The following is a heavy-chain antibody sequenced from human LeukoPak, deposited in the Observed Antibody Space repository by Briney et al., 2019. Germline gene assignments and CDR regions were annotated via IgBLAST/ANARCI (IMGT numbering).Heavy chain of an antibody. CDR1: GFTLSVYG. CDR2: ISYDGSNK. J-gene: IGHJ4*02. D-gene: IGHD3-10*01. CDR3: ARHFDREIWFGEFTVGYFDY. V-gene: IGHV3-30*03. Sequence: GRSLRLSCAASGFTLSVYGMHWVRQAPGKGLEWVAVISYDGSNKYYADSVKGRFTISRDNSNNTLYLQMDSLGTEDTAVYYCARHFDREIWFGEFTVGYFDYWGQGTLVTVSS.